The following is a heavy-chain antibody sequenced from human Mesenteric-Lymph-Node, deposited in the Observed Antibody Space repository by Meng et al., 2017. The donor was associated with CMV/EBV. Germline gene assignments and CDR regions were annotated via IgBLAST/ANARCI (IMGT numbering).Heavy chain of an antibody. Sequence: GESLKISCAASGFTFGSYWMAWVRQAPGKGLEWVANIKDDGSEKNYVDSVKGRFTISRDNSKNTLYLQMNSLRADDTAVYYCATSSFVGYCSGGTCAFDYWGQGTLVTVSS. J-gene: IGHJ4*02. CDR2: IKDDGSEK. CDR1: GFTFGSYW. V-gene: IGHV3-7*03. CDR3: ATSSFVGYCSGGTCAFDY. D-gene: IGHD2-15*01.